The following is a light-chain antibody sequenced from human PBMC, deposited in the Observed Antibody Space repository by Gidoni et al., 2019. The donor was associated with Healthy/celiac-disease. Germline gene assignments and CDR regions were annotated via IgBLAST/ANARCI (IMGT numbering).Light chain of an antibody. CDR2: DVS. CDR1: SSDVGGYND. V-gene: IGLV2-14*01. Sequence: QSALTQPASVSGSPGQSITISCTGTSSDVGGYNDVSWYQQHPGKAPKLMIYDVSNRPSGVSNRFSGSTSGNTASLTISGLQAEDEADYYCSSYTSSSLEVFGGGTKLTVL. CDR3: SSYTSSSLEV. J-gene: IGLJ3*02.